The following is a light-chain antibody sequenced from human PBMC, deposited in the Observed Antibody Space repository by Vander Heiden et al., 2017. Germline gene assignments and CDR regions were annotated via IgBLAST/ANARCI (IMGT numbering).Light chain of an antibody. CDR1: SSNIGAGYD. CDR3: QSYDSSLSGSGV. V-gene: IGLV1-40*01. CDR2: GNS. Sequence: QSVLTQPPSVSWAPGQRVTIPCTGSSSNIGAGYDVHWYQQLPGTAPNLLIYGNSNRPSGVPDRFSGSKSGTSASLAITGLQAEDEADYYCQSYDSSLSGSGVFGTGTKVTVL. J-gene: IGLJ1*01.